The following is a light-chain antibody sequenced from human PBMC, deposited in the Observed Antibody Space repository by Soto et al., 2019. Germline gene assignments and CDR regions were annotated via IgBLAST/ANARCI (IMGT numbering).Light chain of an antibody. V-gene: IGLV2-14*01. Sequence: QSALTQPAFVSGSPGQSITISCTGTYSDVGSYNYVSWFQQHPGKAPQLIIYEVSNRPLGISNRFSASKSGNTASLTISGRQAEDEADYYCGSYTDSDSPWVFGGGTKVTVL. CDR1: YSDVGSYNY. CDR2: EVS. J-gene: IGLJ3*02. CDR3: GSYTDSDSPWV.